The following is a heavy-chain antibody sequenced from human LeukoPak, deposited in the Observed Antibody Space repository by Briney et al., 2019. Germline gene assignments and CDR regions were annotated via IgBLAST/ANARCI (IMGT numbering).Heavy chain of an antibody. CDR1: GFTVSSNH. CDR3: ARELDYYFDY. Sequence: GGSLRLSCAVSGFTVSSNHMSWVRQAPGKGLELVSVFYSGGSTYYADSVKSRFTISRDNSKNTLYLQMNSLRAEDTAVYYCARELDYYFDYWGQGTLVTVSS. V-gene: IGHV3-53*01. CDR2: FYSGGST. J-gene: IGHJ4*02.